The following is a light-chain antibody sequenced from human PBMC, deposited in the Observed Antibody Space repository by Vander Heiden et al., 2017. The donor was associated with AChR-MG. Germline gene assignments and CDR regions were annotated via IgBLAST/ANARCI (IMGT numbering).Light chain of an antibody. J-gene: IGLJ3*02. CDR3: AAWDDSLNGLWV. V-gene: IGLV1-44*01. CDR1: SSNIGSNT. CDR2: SNN. Sequence: QSVLTQPPSASGTTGPRVTNSCSGSSSNIGSNTVNGYQQLPGTAPKLLIYSNNQRPSGVPDRFSGSKAGTSASLVISGLQSEDEADYYCAAWDDSLNGLWVFGGGTKLTVL.